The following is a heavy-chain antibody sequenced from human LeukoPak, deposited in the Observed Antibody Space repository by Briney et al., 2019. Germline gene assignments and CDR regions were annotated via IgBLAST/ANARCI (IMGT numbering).Heavy chain of an antibody. V-gene: IGHV1-2*02. CDR3: ATGYCSSTSCYVYYGMDV. Sequence: GASVKVSCRASGYTFTGYYMHWVRHAPGQGLEWRGGINPNSGGTNYAQKFQGRVTMTRDTSISTAYMELSRLRSDDTAVYYCATGYCSSTSCYVYYGMDVWGQGTTVTVSS. D-gene: IGHD2-2*01. CDR2: INPNSGGT. J-gene: IGHJ6*02. CDR1: GYTFTGYY.